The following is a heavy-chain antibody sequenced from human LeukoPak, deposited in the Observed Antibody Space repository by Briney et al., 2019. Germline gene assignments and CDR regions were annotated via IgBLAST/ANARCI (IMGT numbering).Heavy chain of an antibody. CDR3: ARGNYYGSGSYYENFDY. D-gene: IGHD3-10*01. CDR1: GYSISSGYY. CDR2: IYHSGST. J-gene: IGHJ4*02. V-gene: IGHV4-38-2*02. Sequence: PSETLSLTCTVSGYSISSGYYWGWIRQPPGKGLEWIGSIYHSGSTYYNPSLKSRVTISVDTSKNQFSLKLSSVTAADTAVYYCARGNYYGSGSYYENFDYWGQGTLVTVSS.